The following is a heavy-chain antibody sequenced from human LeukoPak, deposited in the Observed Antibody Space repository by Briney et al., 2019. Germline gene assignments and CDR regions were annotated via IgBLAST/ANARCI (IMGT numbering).Heavy chain of an antibody. CDR1: GGSISSYY. Sequence: SETLSLTCTVSGGSISSYYWSWIRQPPGEGLEWMGYIYDSATTANYKPSLRGRVTLSVDTSRNQVSLNLNSVTAADTAVYYCATTAGRRDGSRTNRYHEIWGRGTLVTVSS. CDR2: IYDSATTA. CDR3: ATTAGRRDGSRTNRYHEI. J-gene: IGHJ2*01. V-gene: IGHV4-59*01. D-gene: IGHD5-24*01.